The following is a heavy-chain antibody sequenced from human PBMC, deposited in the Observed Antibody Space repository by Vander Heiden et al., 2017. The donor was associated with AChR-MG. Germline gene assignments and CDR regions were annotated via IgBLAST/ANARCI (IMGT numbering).Heavy chain of an antibody. CDR2: IYYSGST. D-gene: IGHD3-16*02. V-gene: IGHV4-39*01. J-gene: IGHJ4*02. Sequence: QLQLQESGPGLVKPSETLSLTCTVSGGSISSSSYHWGWIRQPPGKGLEWIGSIYYSGSTYYNPSLKSRVTISVDTSKNQFSLKLSSVTAADTAVYYCARPVWGSYRQVRGGGYWGQGTLVTVSS. CDR3: ARPVWGSYRQVRGGGY. CDR1: GGSISSSSYH.